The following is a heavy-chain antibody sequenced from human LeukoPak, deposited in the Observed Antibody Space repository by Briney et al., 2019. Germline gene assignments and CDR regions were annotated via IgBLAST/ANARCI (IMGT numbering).Heavy chain of an antibody. V-gene: IGHV3-9*01. CDR2: ISWNSGSI. D-gene: IGHD5-18*01. CDR1: GFTFDDYA. Sequence: GGSLRLSCAASGFTFDDYAMHWVRQAPGKGLEWVSGISWNSGSIGYADSVKGLFTISRDNAKNSLYLQMNSLRAEDTALYYCAKDIALVDTAMDYWGQGTLVTVSS. J-gene: IGHJ4*02. CDR3: AKDIALVDTAMDY.